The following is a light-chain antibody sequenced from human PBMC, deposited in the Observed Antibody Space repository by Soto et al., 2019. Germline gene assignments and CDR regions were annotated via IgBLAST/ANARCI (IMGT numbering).Light chain of an antibody. J-gene: IGKJ4*01. Sequence: DIQMTQSPSSLSASVGDRVTITCRASQSINKYLNWYQQRPGEAPELLMYAASSLQSGVPSWFSGSGSGTYFTLTITSLQPEDFATYYCQQSYGSPTFGGGTKLEI. CDR1: QSINKY. CDR3: QQSYGSPT. V-gene: IGKV1-39*01. CDR2: AAS.